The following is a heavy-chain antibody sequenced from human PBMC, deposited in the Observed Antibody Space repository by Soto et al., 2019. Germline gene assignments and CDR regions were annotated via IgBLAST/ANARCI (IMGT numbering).Heavy chain of an antibody. CDR1: GGSISSGDYY. J-gene: IGHJ5*02. D-gene: IGHD6-6*01. CDR3: ARAGHSSSSEGANWFDP. V-gene: IGHV4-30-4*01. Sequence: SETLSLTCTVSGGSISSGDYYWSWIRQPPGKGLEWIGYIYYSGSTYYNPSLKSRVTISVDTSKNQFSLKLSSVTAADTAVYYCARAGHSSSSEGANWFDPWGQGTLVTVSS. CDR2: IYYSGST.